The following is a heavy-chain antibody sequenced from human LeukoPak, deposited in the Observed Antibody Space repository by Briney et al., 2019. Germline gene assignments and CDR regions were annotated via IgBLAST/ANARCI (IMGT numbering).Heavy chain of an antibody. CDR3: ARAGVYDVFDY. D-gene: IGHD6-13*01. CDR2: ISSSSSYI. Sequence: GGSLRLSCAASGFTFSDYYMSWIRQAPGKGLEWVSSISSSSSYIYYADSVKGRFTISRDNAKNSLYLQMNSLRAEDTAVYYCARAGVYDVFDYWGQGTLVTVSS. V-gene: IGHV3-11*06. CDR1: GFTFSDYY. J-gene: IGHJ4*02.